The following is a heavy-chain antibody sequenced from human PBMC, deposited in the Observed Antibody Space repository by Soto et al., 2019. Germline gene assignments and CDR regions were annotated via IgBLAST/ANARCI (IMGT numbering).Heavy chain of an antibody. Sequence: PGGSLRLSCAASGFTFDDYAMHWVRQAPGKGLEWVSGISWNSGSIGYADSVKGRFTISRDNAKNSLYLQMNSLRAEDTALYYCAKGGLYYDFWSGSFGYWGQGTLVTVSS. CDR3: AKGGLYYDFWSGSFGY. V-gene: IGHV3-9*01. CDR1: GFTFDDYA. D-gene: IGHD3-3*01. J-gene: IGHJ4*02. CDR2: ISWNSGSI.